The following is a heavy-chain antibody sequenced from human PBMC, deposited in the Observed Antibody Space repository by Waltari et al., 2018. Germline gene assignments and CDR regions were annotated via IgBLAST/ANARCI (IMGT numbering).Heavy chain of an antibody. CDR2: INPNSGGT. J-gene: IGHJ4*02. V-gene: IGHV1-2*06. D-gene: IGHD6-19*01. CDR3: AIIRGSGWSTDRVNNFDY. CDR1: GYTFTGYY. Sequence: QVQLVQSGAEVKKPGASVKVSCKASGYTFTGYYMHWVRQAPGQGLEWRGRINPNSGGTNYAKKFQGRVTMTRDTSISTAYMELSRLRSDDTAVYYCAIIRGSGWSTDRVNNFDYWGQGTLVTVSS.